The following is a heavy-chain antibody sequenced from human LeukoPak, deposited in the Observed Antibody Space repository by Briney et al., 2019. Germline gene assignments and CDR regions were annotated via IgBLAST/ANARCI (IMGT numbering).Heavy chain of an antibody. CDR1: GYTFTGYY. CDR3: ARDERYDSSGYPFDY. Sequence: ASVKVSCKASGYTFTGYYLHWVRQAPGQGLEWMGCVNPNSGDTNYAQKFQGSVTMTRDTSISTAYMDLSRLRSDDTAVYYCARDERYDSSGYPFDYWGQGTLVAVSS. V-gene: IGHV1-2*02. CDR2: VNPNSGDT. J-gene: IGHJ4*02. D-gene: IGHD3-22*01.